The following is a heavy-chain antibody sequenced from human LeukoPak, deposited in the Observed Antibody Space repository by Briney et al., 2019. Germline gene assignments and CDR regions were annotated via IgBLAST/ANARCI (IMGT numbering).Heavy chain of an antibody. V-gene: IGHV4-34*01. J-gene: IGHJ4*02. D-gene: IGHD3-10*01. Sequence: PSETLSLTCAVYGGSFSGYYWSWIRQPPGKGLEWIGEINHSGSTNYNPSLKSRVTISVDTFKNQFSLKLSSVTAADTAVYYCARETKYYGSGSYFDYWGQGTLVTVSS. CDR2: INHSGST. CDR3: ARETKYYGSGSYFDY. CDR1: GGSFSGYY.